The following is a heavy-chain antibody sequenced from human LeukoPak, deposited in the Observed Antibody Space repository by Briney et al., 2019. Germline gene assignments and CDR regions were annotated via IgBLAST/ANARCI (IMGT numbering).Heavy chain of an antibody. CDR3: ARSPAQAAVDY. J-gene: IGHJ4*02. D-gene: IGHD6-13*01. CDR1: GGSFSGYY. V-gene: IGHV4-34*01. CDR2: INHSGST. Sequence: PSETLSLTCAVYGGSFSGYYWSWIRQPPGKGLEWIGEINHSGSTNYNPSLKSRVTISVDTSKNQFSLKLSSVTAADTAVYYCARSPAQAAVDYWGQGTLVTVSS.